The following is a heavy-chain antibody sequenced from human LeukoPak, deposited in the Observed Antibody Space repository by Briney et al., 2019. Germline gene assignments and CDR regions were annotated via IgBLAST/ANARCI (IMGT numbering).Heavy chain of an antibody. V-gene: IGHV4-38-2*02. Sequence: SETLSLTCTVSGYSISSGYYWGWIRQPPGKGLEWIGSIYHSGSTNYNPSLKSRVTISVDTSKNQFSLKLSSVTAADTAVYYCARSSRDGWPTTFDPWGQGTLVTVSS. CDR1: GYSISSGYY. CDR2: IYHSGST. CDR3: ARSSRDGWPTTFDP. D-gene: IGHD3-10*01. J-gene: IGHJ5*02.